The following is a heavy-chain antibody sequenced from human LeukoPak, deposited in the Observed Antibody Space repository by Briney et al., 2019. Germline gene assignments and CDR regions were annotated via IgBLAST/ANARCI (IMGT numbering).Heavy chain of an antibody. CDR3: AIYDYVWGSYRHDY. CDR1: GGSVSSGSYY. V-gene: IGHV4-61*01. Sequence: SETLSLTCTVSGGSVSSGSYYWSWIRQPPGKGLEWIGYIYYSGSTNYNPSLKSRVTISVDTSKNQFSLKLSSVTAADTAVYYCAIYDYVWGSYRHDYWGQGTLVTVSS. D-gene: IGHD3-16*02. CDR2: IYYSGST. J-gene: IGHJ4*02.